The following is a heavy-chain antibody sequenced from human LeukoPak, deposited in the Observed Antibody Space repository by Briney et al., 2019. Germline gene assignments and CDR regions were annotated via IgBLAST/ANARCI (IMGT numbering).Heavy chain of an antibody. CDR1: GGSISSYY. J-gene: IGHJ5*02. Sequence: ALETLSLTCTVSGGSISSYYWSWIRQPPGKGLEWIGYIYYSGSTNYNPSLKSRVTISVDTSKNQFSLKLSSVTAADTAVYYCARSPPGGFTVNSDNWLDAWGQGTLVTVSS. CDR2: IYYSGST. CDR3: ARSPPGGFTVNSDNWLDA. V-gene: IGHV4-59*01. D-gene: IGHD2-21*01.